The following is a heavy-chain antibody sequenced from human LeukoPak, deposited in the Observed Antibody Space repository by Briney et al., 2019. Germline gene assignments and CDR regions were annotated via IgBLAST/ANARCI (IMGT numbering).Heavy chain of an antibody. Sequence: SETLSLTCTVSGGSISSSSYYWGWIRQPPGKGLGWIGSIYYSGSTYYNPSLKSRVTISVDTSKNQFSLQLSSVTAADTAVYYCARPDSSAWGYAFDIWGQGTMVTVSS. J-gene: IGHJ3*02. D-gene: IGHD6-19*01. CDR3: ARPDSSAWGYAFDI. V-gene: IGHV4-39*01. CDR1: GGSISSSSYY. CDR2: IYYSGST.